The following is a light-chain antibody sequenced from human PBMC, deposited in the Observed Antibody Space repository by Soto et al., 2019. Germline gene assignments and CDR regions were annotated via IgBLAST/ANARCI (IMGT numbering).Light chain of an antibody. J-gene: IGKJ3*01. V-gene: IGKV3-11*01. CDR2: DAS. Sequence: EIVLTQSPATLSLSPGESATLSCRASESVRNYLAWYQQRPGQAPRPLIYDASNRATDIPARFTGSGSGTDFTLSISSLEPEDFAVYFCQQRSNWPLTFGPGTNVEI. CDR3: QQRSNWPLT. CDR1: ESVRNY.